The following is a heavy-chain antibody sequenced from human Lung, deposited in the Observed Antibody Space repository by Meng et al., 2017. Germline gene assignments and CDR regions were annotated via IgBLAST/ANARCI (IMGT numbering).Heavy chain of an antibody. CDR2: INHSGST. D-gene: IGHD4-11*01. CDR1: GGSVSDYY. CDR3: ARGPTTMAHDFDY. J-gene: IGHJ4*02. V-gene: IGHV4-34*01. Sequence: QSWGEGLLKPSETLSLTCVFSGGSVSDYYWSWIRQPPGKGLEWIGEINHSGSTNYNPSLESRATISVDTSQNNLSLKLSSVTAADSAVYYCARGPTTMAHDFDYWGQGTLVTVSS.